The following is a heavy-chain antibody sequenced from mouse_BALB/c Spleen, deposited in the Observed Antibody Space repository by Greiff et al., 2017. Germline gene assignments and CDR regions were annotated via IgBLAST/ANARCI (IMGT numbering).Heavy chain of an antibody. CDR2: ILPGSGST. CDR3: ARWVRRGAMDY. J-gene: IGHJ4*01. D-gene: IGHD2-14*01. Sequence: VQLQESGAELMKPGASVKISCKATGYTFSSYWIEWVKQRPGHGLEWIGEILPGSGSTNYNEKFKGKATFTADTSSNTAYMQLSSLTSEDSAVYYCARWVRRGAMDYWGQGTSVTVSS. CDR1: GYTFSSYW. V-gene: IGHV1-9*01.